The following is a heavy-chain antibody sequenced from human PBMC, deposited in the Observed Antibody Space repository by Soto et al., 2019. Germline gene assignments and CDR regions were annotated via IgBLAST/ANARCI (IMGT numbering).Heavy chain of an antibody. J-gene: IGHJ4*02. CDR1: GFTVSSNY. CDR2: IYSGGST. D-gene: IGHD2-21*02. Sequence: EVQLVESGGGLIQPGGSLRLSCAASGFTVSSNYMSWVRQAPGKGLEWVSVIYSGGSTYYADSVKGRFTISRDNSKNTLDLQMNSLRAEDTAVYYCARSAYCGGDCYSHIDYWGQGTLVTVSS. CDR3: ARSAYCGGDCYSHIDY. V-gene: IGHV3-53*01.